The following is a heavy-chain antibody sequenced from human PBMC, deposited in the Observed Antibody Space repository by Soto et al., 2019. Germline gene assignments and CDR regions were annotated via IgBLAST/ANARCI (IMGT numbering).Heavy chain of an antibody. CDR2: ISSSSSYI. V-gene: IGHV3-21*01. CDR1: GFTFSSYS. Sequence: EVQLVESGGGLVKPGGSLRLSCAASGFTFSSYSMNWVRQAPGKGLEWVSSISSSSSYIYYADSVKGRFTISRDNAKNSLYLQMNSLRAEDTAVYYCARDTSEAVPYAFDIWGQGTMVTVSS. J-gene: IGHJ3*02. D-gene: IGHD6-19*01. CDR3: ARDTSEAVPYAFDI.